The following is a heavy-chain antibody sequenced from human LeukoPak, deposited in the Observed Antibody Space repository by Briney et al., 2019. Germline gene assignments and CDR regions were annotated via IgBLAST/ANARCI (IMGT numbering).Heavy chain of an antibody. J-gene: IGHJ4*02. D-gene: IGHD2-21*02. Sequence: PGRSLRLSWAPPAFTVDSDGTGCVRHPAGKGLELVSAITSSSGHTYYADSVKGRSTISRDNSRNTLYLQMNSLRAEDTAVYYCAKDSTACGGDGYSDCWGQGSLVTVSS. CDR1: AFTVDSDG. CDR2: ITSSSGHT. CDR3: AKDSTACGGDGYSDC. V-gene: IGHV3-23*01.